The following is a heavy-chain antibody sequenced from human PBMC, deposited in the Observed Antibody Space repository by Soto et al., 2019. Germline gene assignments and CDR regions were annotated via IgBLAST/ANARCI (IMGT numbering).Heavy chain of an antibody. CDR1: GFTFSSYG. Sequence: GGSLRLSCAASGFTFSSYGMHWVRQAPDKGLEWVAVISYDGSNKYYADSVKGRFTISRDNSKNTLYLQMNSLRAEDTAVYYCAKGASIVGALDVWGQGTTVTVSS. D-gene: IGHD1-26*01. J-gene: IGHJ6*02. V-gene: IGHV3-30*18. CDR2: ISYDGSNK. CDR3: AKGASIVGALDV.